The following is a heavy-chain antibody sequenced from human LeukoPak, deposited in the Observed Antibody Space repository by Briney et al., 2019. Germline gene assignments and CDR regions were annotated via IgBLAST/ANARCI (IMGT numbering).Heavy chain of an antibody. D-gene: IGHD3-22*01. V-gene: IGHV3-23*01. CDR2: ISGSGGST. Sequence: GGSLRLSCAASGFTFSSYAMSWVRQAPGKGLEWVSAISGSGGSTYYADSVKGRFTISRDNSKNTLYLQMNSLRAEDTAVYYSAASLVVPYYYYMDVWGKGTTVTVSS. J-gene: IGHJ6*03. CDR1: GFTFSSYA. CDR3: AASLVVPYYYYMDV.